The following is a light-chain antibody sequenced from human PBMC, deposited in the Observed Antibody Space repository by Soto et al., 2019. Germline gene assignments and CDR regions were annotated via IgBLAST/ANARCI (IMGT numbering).Light chain of an antibody. Sequence: QSVLAQSPSASGTPRQRVTISCSGSSSNIGTNTANWYQQLPGTAPKLLIYSHNYRPSGVPDRFSASKSGTSASLAISGLQSEDEADYYCAAWDDSLSGYVVGTGTKVTVL. CDR2: SHN. CDR3: AAWDDSLSGYV. J-gene: IGLJ1*01. CDR1: SSNIGTNT. V-gene: IGLV1-44*01.